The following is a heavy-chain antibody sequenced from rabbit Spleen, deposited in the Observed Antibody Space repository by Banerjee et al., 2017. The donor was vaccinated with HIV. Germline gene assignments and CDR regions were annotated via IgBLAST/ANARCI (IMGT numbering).Heavy chain of an antibody. V-gene: IGHV1S40*01. Sequence: QSLEESGGGLVQPEGSLVLTCKASGFSFSSSDYICWVRQAPGKGLELIACINIVTGKSVYASWAKGRFIMSRISSTTVTLQMTSLTAADTATYFCARDLVAVIGWNFNLWGPGTLVTVS. CDR1: GFSFSSSDY. D-gene: IGHD1-1*01. CDR3: ARDLVAVIGWNFNL. J-gene: IGHJ4*01. CDR2: INIVTGKS.